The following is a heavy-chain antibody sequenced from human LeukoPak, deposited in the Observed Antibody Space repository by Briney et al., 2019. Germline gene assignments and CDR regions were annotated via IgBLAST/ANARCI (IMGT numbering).Heavy chain of an antibody. D-gene: IGHD5-18*01. J-gene: IGHJ4*02. Sequence: ASVKVSCKSSDYTFIRYGISWARQAPGQGLEWMGWISGNNGNTNYAQRYQDRLTMTTDTSTNTAYMELKSLRYDDTAVYYCAKTGFSYGRFDYWGQGTLVTVSS. V-gene: IGHV1-18*01. CDR3: AKTGFSYGRFDY. CDR2: ISGNNGNT. CDR1: DYTFIRYG.